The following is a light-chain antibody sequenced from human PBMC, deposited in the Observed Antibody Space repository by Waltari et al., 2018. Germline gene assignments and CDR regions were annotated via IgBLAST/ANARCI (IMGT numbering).Light chain of an antibody. J-gene: IGLJ2*01. CDR2: DSQ. CDR1: SSNTGAGYD. Sequence: QSVLTQPPSVSGAPGQRVTISCTGSSSNTGAGYDVHWYQQLPGTAPKLLIFDSQNRPPGVPDRFSVSKSGTSASLAITGLQAEDEADYYCQSYDNSLSGVLFGGGTKLTVL. CDR3: QSYDNSLSGVL. V-gene: IGLV1-40*01.